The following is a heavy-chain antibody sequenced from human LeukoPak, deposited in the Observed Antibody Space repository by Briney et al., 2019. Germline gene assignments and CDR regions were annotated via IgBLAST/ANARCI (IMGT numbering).Heavy chain of an antibody. V-gene: IGHV3-30*02. Sequence: GGSLRLSCAASGFTFSSYWMSWVRQAPGKGLEWVAFIRYDGSNKYYADSVKGRFTISRDNSKNTLYLQMNSLRAEDTAVYYCAKGLWFGAEIDYWGQGTLVTVSS. CDR3: AKGLWFGAEIDY. D-gene: IGHD3-10*01. J-gene: IGHJ4*02. CDR2: IRYDGSNK. CDR1: GFTFSSYW.